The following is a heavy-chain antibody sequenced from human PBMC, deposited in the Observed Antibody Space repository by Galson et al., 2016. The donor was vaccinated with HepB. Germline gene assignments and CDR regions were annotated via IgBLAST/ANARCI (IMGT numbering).Heavy chain of an antibody. V-gene: IGHV5-51*03. CDR2: IWLRNSQT. Sequence: QSGAEVKAPGESLKISCKGSGYSFSNYWIGWVRQMPGKGLEWMGIIWLRNSQTIYSPSFQGQVTVSADKSIKTAYLQWTGLRAWDTATYYCAGTLDGNFHWDYWGQGTLVTVSS. CDR3: AGTLDGNFHWDY. CDR1: GYSFSNYW. J-gene: IGHJ4*02. D-gene: IGHD1-7*01.